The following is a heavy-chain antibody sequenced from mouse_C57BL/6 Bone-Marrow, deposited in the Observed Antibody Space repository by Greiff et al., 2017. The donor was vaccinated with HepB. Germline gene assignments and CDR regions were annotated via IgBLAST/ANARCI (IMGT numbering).Heavy chain of an antibody. CDR1: GYTFTSYW. V-gene: IGHV1-59*01. D-gene: IGHD2-5*01. CDR2: IDPSDSYT. Sequence: QVQLQQPGAELVRPGTSVKLSFKASGYTFTSYWMHWVKQRPGQGLEWIGVIDPSDSYTNYNQKFKGKATLTVDTSSSTAYMQLSSLTSEDSAVYYCARPPLYSNLGMDYWGQGTSVTVSS. CDR3: ARPPLYSNLGMDY. J-gene: IGHJ4*01.